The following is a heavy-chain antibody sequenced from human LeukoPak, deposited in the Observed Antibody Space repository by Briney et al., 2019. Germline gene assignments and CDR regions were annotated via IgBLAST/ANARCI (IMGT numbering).Heavy chain of an antibody. CDR2: IYYSGST. Sequence: SETLSLTCTVSGDSLNSYYWSWIRQPPGKGLEWIGYIYYSGSTNYNPPLKRRVTISVDTSKNQFSLKLSSVTAADTAVYYCARHQKVGPTIDYWGQGTLVTVSS. CDR1: GDSLNSYY. V-gene: IGHV4-59*08. D-gene: IGHD1-26*01. J-gene: IGHJ4*02. CDR3: ARHQKVGPTIDY.